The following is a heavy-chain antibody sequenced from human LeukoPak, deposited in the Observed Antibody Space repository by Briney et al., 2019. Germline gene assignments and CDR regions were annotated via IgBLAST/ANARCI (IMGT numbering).Heavy chain of an antibody. CDR2: IYYSGST. D-gene: IGHD6-19*01. Sequence: SETLSLTCTVSGGSISSSSYYWGWIRQPPGKGLEWIGSIYYSGSTYYKPSLKSRVTISVDTSKNQFSLKLSSVTAADTAVYYCARLPARLDYFDYWGQGTLVTVSS. J-gene: IGHJ4*02. CDR1: GGSISSSSYY. V-gene: IGHV4-39*01. CDR3: ARLPARLDYFDY.